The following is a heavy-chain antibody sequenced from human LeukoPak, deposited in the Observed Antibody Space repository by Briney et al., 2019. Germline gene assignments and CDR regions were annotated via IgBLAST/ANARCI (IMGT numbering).Heavy chain of an antibody. CDR1: GYTFTNYY. J-gene: IGHJ4*02. V-gene: IGHV1-46*01. Sequence: ASVKVSCKASGYTFTNYYMHWVRQAPGQGLEWMGIINPSSGSTSYAQKFQGRVTMTRDTSTSTVYLELSRLRSEDTAVYFCARDEFYYGSGRGWGQGTLVTVSS. CDR2: INPSSGST. CDR3: ARDEFYYGSGRG. D-gene: IGHD3-10*01.